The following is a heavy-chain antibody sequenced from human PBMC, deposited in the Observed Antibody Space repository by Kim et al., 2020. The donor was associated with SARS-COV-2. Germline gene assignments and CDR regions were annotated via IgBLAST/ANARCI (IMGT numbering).Heavy chain of an antibody. CDR2: TNQAGIEK. D-gene: IGHD5-12*01. V-gene: IGHV3-7*03. CDR1: GFTFNTYW. Sequence: GGSLRLSCTASGFTFNTYWMSWLRQSPGKGLEWLANTNQAGIEKHYVDSVKGRFTVSRDNAKNSLYLQMNNLRAEDTAVYYCARDPFPTYNGLFYWGQGTLVTVSS. CDR3: ARDPFPTYNGLFY. J-gene: IGHJ4*02.